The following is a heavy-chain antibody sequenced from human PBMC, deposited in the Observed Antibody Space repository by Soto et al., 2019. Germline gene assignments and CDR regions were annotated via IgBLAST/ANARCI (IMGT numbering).Heavy chain of an antibody. Sequence: QVQLVQSGAEVKKPGSSVKVSCKASGGTFSSYAISWVRQAPGQGLEWMGGIIPIFGTANYAQKFQGRVTITADKSTSTDYMELISLRSEDTAVYYCAREMYYYGSGSYYMLPYYCGMDVWGQGTTVTVSS. V-gene: IGHV1-69*06. CDR1: GGTFSSYA. D-gene: IGHD3-10*01. J-gene: IGHJ6*02. CDR3: AREMYYYGSGSYYMLPYYCGMDV. CDR2: IIPIFGTA.